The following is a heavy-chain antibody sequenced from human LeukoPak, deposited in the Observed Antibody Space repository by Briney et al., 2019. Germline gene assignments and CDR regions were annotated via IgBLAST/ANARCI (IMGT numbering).Heavy chain of an antibody. CDR1: GFTFSSYS. CDR3: ARFGYTYGNYYMDV. D-gene: IGHD5-18*01. J-gene: IGHJ6*03. CDR2: ISSSSSTI. V-gene: IGHV3-48*04. Sequence: PGGSLRLSCAASGFTFSSYSMTWVRQAPGKGLEWVSYISSSSSTIYYADSVTGRSTISRDNAKNSLYLQMNSLRAEDTAVYYCARFGYTYGNYYMDVWGTGTTVTVSS.